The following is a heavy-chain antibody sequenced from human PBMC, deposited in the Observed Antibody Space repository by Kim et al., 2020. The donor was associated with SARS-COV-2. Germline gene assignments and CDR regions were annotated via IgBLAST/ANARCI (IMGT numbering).Heavy chain of an antibody. Sequence: SETLSLTCTVSRGSITINNYFWGWIRQPPGKGLEWIGSISSTGNTHYNPSLKSRVTLSIDTSNNQFSLTLTTVTAADTAAYYSNAYENSGYPNRYSDLWG. D-gene: IGHD3-22*01. CDR2: ISSTGNT. CDR1: RGSITINNYF. J-gene: IGHJ2*01. V-gene: IGHV4-39*01. CDR3: NAYENSGYPNRYSDL.